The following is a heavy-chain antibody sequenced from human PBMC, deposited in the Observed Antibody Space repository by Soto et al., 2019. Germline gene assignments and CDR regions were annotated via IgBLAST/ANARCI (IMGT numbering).Heavy chain of an antibody. CDR2: FIPLFGTA. Sequence: QVQLVQSGAEVKKPGSSVKVSCEASGGTFSNYAITWVRQAPGQGLEWMGGFIPLFGTADYAQKFQGRVTITADESTNRADMELCSLRSEDTAVYSCATVTLGVGATPYIKYFYGMDVWGQGTTVTVSS. J-gene: IGHJ6*02. V-gene: IGHV1-69*01. CDR1: GGTFSNYA. CDR3: ATVTLGVGATPYIKYFYGMDV. D-gene: IGHD1-26*01.